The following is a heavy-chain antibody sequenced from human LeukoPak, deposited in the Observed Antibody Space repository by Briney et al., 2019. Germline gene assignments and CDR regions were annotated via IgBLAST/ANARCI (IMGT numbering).Heavy chain of an antibody. CDR3: ARSSVDTATKAPRY. CDR2: INHSGST. CDR1: GGSISSGDYY. V-gene: IGHV4-39*07. D-gene: IGHD5-18*01. Sequence: SETLSLTCTVSGGSISSGDYYWRWIRQPPGKGLEWIGEINHSGSTNYNPSLKSRVTISVDTSKNQFSLKLRSVTAADTAVYYCARSSVDTATKAPRYWGQGTLVTVSS. J-gene: IGHJ4*02.